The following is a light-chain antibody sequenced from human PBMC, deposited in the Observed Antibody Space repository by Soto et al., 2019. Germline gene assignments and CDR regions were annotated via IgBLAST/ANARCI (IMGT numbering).Light chain of an antibody. J-gene: IGKJ1*01. Sequence: EVVMTQSPATLSVSPGERATLSCRASQSVSINLAWYQQKPGHAPRLLIFGASTRDTGIPARFSGSGSGTEFTLTNSSLQSEDCAVYYCHQYNNWPPWTFGQGTKVQLK. CDR2: GAS. V-gene: IGKV3-15*01. CDR3: HQYNNWPPWT. CDR1: QSVSIN.